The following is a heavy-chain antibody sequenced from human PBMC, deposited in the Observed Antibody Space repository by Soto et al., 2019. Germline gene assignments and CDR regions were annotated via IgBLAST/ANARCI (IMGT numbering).Heavy chain of an antibody. CDR1: GFNFGSYG. J-gene: IGHJ6*02. CDR2: LTASGLNT. D-gene: IGHD2-8*01. CDR3: AKGLGNAKEV. Sequence: PGGSLRLSCSASGFNFGSYGMSWVRQAPGKGPEWVSGLTASGLNTYYTDSVKGRFTISRDNSRNTVYLQMSGLRVEDTAVFHCAKGLGNAKEVWGQGTTVTVSS. V-gene: IGHV3-23*01.